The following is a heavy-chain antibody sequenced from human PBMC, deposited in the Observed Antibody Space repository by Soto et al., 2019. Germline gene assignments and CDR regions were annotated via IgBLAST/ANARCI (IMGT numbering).Heavy chain of an antibody. J-gene: IGHJ4*02. Sequence: ASVKVSCKASGYTFTSYEINWVRQVPGQGLEWMGWMIPDSGRTGYAQKFQGRVTMTRNTSTSTAYMELSSLRNEDTAVYYCARGDQFGFGVDYWGQGTLVTVSS. CDR1: GYTFTSYE. V-gene: IGHV1-8*01. CDR3: ARGDQFGFGVDY. D-gene: IGHD3-10*01. CDR2: MIPDSGRT.